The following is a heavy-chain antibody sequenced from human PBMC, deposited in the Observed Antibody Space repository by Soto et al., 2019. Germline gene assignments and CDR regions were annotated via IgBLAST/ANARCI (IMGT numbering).Heavy chain of an antibody. Sequence: GGSLRLSCAASGFTFSSYSMNWVRQAPGKGLEWVSSISSSSSYIYYADSVKGRFTISSDNAKNSQYLQMNSLRAEDTAVYYCAREWGDYGDFCDIFDIWGQGTMVTVSS. CDR3: AREWGDYGDFCDIFDI. D-gene: IGHD4-17*01. CDR1: GFTFSSYS. J-gene: IGHJ3*02. V-gene: IGHV3-21*01. CDR2: ISSSSSYI.